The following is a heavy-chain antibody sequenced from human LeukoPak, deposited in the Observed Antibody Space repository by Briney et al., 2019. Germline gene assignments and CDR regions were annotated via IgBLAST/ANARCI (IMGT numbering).Heavy chain of an antibody. D-gene: IGHD5-12*01. V-gene: IGHV3-23*01. CDR1: GFTFSSYG. J-gene: IGHJ5*02. Sequence: GGSLRLSCAASGFTFSSYGMSWVRQAPGKGLEWVSAISGSGGSTYYADSVKGRFTISRDNAKNSLYLQMNSLRAEDTAVYYCARDRGYSGYDYLGYWFDPWGQGTLVTVSS. CDR2: ISGSGGST. CDR3: ARDRGYSGYDYLGYWFDP.